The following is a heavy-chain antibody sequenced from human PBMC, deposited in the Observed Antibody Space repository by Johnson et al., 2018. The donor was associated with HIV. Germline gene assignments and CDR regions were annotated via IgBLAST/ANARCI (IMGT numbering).Heavy chain of an antibody. CDR2: SWNSGSI. V-gene: IGHV3-11*04. J-gene: IGHJ3*01. CDR3: ATVWRNEGRHAFDV. Sequence: QVQLVESGGGLIQPGGSLRLSCAASGFTVSSNYMSWVRQAPGKGLEWVSGISWNSGSIGYADSVKGRFTISRDNAKNSLYLHMNSLRAEDTAVYYCATVWRNEGRHAFDVWGQGTMVTVSS. CDR1: GFTVSSNY. D-gene: IGHD1-1*01.